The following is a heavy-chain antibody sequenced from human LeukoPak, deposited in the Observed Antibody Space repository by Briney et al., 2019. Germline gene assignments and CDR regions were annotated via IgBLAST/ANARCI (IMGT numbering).Heavy chain of an antibody. CDR1: GFTFDDYA. CDR2: ISWNSGSI. Sequence: GGSLRLSCAASGFTFDDYAMHWVRQAPGKGLEWVSGISWNSGSIGYADSVKGRFTISRDNAKNSLYLQMNSLRAEDTALYYCAKDAGAATAFLFDYWGQGTLVTVSS. CDR3: AKDAGAATAFLFDY. J-gene: IGHJ4*02. D-gene: IGHD2-15*01. V-gene: IGHV3-9*01.